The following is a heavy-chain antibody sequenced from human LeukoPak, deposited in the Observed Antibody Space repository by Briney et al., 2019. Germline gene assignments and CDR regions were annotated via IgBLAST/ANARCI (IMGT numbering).Heavy chain of an antibody. V-gene: IGHV7-4-1*02. J-gene: IGHJ4*02. D-gene: IGHD4-17*01. CDR1: GCTFTSYA. Sequence: GASVKVSCKASGCTFTSYAMNWVRQAPGQGLEWMGWINTNTGNPTYAQGFTGRFVFSLDTSVSTAYLQISSLKAEDTAVYYCAVSPFYPYGDPNYYFDYWGQGTLVTVSS. CDR2: INTNTGNP. CDR3: AVSPFYPYGDPNYYFDY.